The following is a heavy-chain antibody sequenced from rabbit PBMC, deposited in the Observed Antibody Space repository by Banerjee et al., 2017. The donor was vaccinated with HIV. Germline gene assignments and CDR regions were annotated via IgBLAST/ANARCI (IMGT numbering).Heavy chain of an antibody. J-gene: IGHJ6*01. Sequence: QSLEESGGDLVKPGASLTLTCTASGASFSSNYYMCWVRQAPGKGLEWIACIDTGSSDFTYFASWAKGRFTCSKTSSTTVTLQMTSLTAADTATYFCARDTGSSFSSYGMDLWGPGTLVTVS. CDR2: IDTGSSDFT. CDR3: ARDTGSSFSSYGMDL. D-gene: IGHD8-1*01. V-gene: IGHV1S40*01. CDR1: GASFSSNYY.